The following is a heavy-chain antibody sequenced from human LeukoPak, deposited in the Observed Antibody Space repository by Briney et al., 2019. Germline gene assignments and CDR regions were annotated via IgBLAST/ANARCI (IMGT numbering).Heavy chain of an antibody. V-gene: IGHV4-61*02. J-gene: IGHJ6*03. CDR2: IYRSGST. Sequence: SETLSLTCTVSGGSISSGGYYWRWIRQPAGTGLEWFGRIYRSGSTNYNPAPKSRVTISIDTSKNQLSLKLSSVTAADTAVYYCARWVESTNYYYMDVWGKGTTVTVSS. D-gene: IGHD5-24*01. CDR1: GGSISSGGYY. CDR3: ARWVESTNYYYMDV.